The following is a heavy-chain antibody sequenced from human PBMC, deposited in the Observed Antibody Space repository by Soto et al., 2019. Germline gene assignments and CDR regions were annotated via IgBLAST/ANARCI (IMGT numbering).Heavy chain of an antibody. J-gene: IGHJ4*02. CDR3: AKGYCTNGICYTDC. CDR1: GFTFSNYF. D-gene: IGHD2-8*01. V-gene: IGHV3-23*01. Sequence: EVQLLESGGGLVQPGGSLRLSCAASGFTFSNYFMSWVRQAPGKGLEWVSGISGGGGSTHYPDSVKGRFTISRDNSKTTLYLQMNSLGAEDTAVYYCAKGYCTNGICYTDCWGQGTLVTVSS. CDR2: ISGGGGST.